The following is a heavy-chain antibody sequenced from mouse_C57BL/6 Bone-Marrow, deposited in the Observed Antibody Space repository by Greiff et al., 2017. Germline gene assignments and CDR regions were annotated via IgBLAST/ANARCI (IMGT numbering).Heavy chain of an antibody. D-gene: IGHD2-4*01. CDR2: ISDGGSYT. V-gene: IGHV5-4*01. J-gene: IGHJ4*01. CDR1: GFTFSSYA. CDR3: ARDSHDYDRKHWYAMDY. Sequence: EVQLVESGGGLVKPGGSLKLSCAASGFTFSSYAMSWVRQTPEKRLEWVATISDGGSYTYYPDNVKGRFTISRDNAKNNLYLQMSHLKSEDTAMYYCARDSHDYDRKHWYAMDYWGQGTSVTVSS.